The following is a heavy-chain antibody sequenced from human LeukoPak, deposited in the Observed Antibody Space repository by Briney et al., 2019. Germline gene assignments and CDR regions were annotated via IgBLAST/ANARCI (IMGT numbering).Heavy chain of an antibody. Sequence: ASVKVSCKASGGTFSSYAISWVRQAPGQGLEWMGRIIPILGIANYAQKFQGSVTITADKSTSTAYMELSSLRSEDTAVYYCARDLRDIVVAGLWGQGTLVTVSS. CDR3: ARDLRDIVVAGL. V-gene: IGHV1-69*04. J-gene: IGHJ4*02. CDR1: GGTFSSYA. D-gene: IGHD2-15*01. CDR2: IIPILGIA.